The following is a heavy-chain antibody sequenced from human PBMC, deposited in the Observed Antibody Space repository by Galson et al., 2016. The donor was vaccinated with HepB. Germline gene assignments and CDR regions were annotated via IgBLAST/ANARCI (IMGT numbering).Heavy chain of an antibody. CDR2: ISSSSIYI. V-gene: IGHV3-21*01. J-gene: IGHJ6*03. Sequence: LEWVSSISSSSIYIYYADSVTGRFTISRDNAKNSLYLRMNSLRAEDTAVYYCARDQRNIFRYNYYIDVWGKGTTVTVSS. D-gene: IGHD3-16*02. CDR3: ARDQRNIFRYNYYIDV.